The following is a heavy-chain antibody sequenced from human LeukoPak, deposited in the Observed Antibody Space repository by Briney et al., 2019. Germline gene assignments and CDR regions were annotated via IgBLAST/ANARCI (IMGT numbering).Heavy chain of an antibody. D-gene: IGHD6-19*01. Sequence: GSSVKVSCKASGGTFSSYAISWVRQAPGQGLEWMGRIIPILGIANYAQKFQGRVTITADKSTSTAYMELSSLRSEDTAVYYCASAGYSSGWSTDYWGQGTLVTVSS. CDR2: IIPILGIA. CDR1: GGTFSSYA. J-gene: IGHJ4*02. CDR3: ASAGYSSGWSTDY. V-gene: IGHV1-69*04.